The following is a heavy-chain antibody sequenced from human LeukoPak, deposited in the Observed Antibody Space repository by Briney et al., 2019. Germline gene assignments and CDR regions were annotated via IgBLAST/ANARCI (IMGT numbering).Heavy chain of an antibody. V-gene: IGHV3-7*01. CDR3: TRDRGYSMDV. CDR2: IKQDGSEK. CDR1: GLTFSSSW. D-gene: IGHD5-12*01. Sequence: GGSLRLSCAVSGLTFSSSWMDWVRQAPGKGLEWVASIKQDGSEKYYVDSVKGRFTISRDNAKNSLYLQMNSLRAEDTAIYYCTRDRGYSMDVWGRGTTVTVSS. J-gene: IGHJ6*02.